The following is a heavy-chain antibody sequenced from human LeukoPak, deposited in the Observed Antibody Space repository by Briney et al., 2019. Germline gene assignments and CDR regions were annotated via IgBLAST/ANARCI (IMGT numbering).Heavy chain of an antibody. V-gene: IGHV3-30*07. CDR1: GFTFSSYA. CDR2: ISCDGSNK. CDR3: ARDGYVAARPFDY. J-gene: IGHJ4*02. D-gene: IGHD6-6*01. Sequence: TGGSLRLSCAASGFTFSSYAMHWVRQAPGKGLEWVAVISCDGSNKYYADSVKGRFTISRDNSKNTLYLQMNSLRAEDTAVYYCARDGYVAARPFDYWGQGTLVTVSS.